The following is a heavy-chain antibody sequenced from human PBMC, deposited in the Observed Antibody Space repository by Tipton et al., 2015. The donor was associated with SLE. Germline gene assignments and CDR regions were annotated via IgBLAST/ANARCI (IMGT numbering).Heavy chain of an antibody. CDR3: ARAMAWTGDPLHFDY. D-gene: IGHD3/OR15-3a*01. J-gene: IGHJ4*02. CDR2: INYSGST. V-gene: IGHV4-59*11. CDR1: GGSISSHY. Sequence: LRLSCTVSGGSISSHYWSWIRRPPGKALEWIAYINYSGSTNYNPSLKSRVTMSLDTSKNQFSLKLKSVTAADTAVYFCARAMAWTGDPLHFDYWGQGSLVTVSS.